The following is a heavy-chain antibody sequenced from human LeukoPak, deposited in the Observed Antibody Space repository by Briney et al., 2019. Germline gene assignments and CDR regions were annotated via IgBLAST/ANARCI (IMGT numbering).Heavy chain of an antibody. J-gene: IGHJ5*02. CDR3: ARDLGSSSFNRFDP. CDR2: IIPIFGTA. CDR1: GGTFSSYA. V-gene: IGHV1-69*13. Sequence: ASVKVSCKASGGTFSSYAISWVRQAPGQGLEWMGGIIPIFGTANYAQKFQGRVTITADESTSTAYMELSSLRSEDTAVYYCARDLGSSSFNRFDPWGQGTLVTVSS. D-gene: IGHD6-6*01.